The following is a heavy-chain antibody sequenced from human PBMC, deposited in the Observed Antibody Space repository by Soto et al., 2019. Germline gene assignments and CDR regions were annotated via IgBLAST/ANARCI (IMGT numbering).Heavy chain of an antibody. V-gene: IGHV3-30*03. CDR1: GFTFSSYG. CDR3: ARDRILYYYDSSGGVLDY. J-gene: IGHJ4*02. Sequence: SLRLSCAASGFTFSSYGMHWVRQAPGKGLEWVAVISYDGSNKYYADSVRGRFTISRDNSKNTLYLQMNSLRAEDTAVYYCARDRILYYYDSSGGVLDYWGQG. CDR2: ISYDGSNK. D-gene: IGHD3-22*01.